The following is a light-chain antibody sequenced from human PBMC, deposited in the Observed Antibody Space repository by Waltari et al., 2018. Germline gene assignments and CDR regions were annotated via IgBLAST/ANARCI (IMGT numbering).Light chain of an antibody. Sequence: QSVLTQPPSASGTPGQRVTISCSGSSSNIGDNIVTWYQQFPGMAPKLLIYRNNQRPPGVPDRCSGSKSGTSASLAISGLQSEDEADYYCATWDDDLRTYVFGTATKVTVL. CDR3: ATWDDDLRTYV. CDR1: SSNIGDNI. CDR2: RNN. J-gene: IGLJ1*01. V-gene: IGLV1-44*01.